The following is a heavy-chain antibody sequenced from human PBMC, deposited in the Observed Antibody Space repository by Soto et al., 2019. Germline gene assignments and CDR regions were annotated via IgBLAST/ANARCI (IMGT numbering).Heavy chain of an antibody. V-gene: IGHV4-34*01. CDR1: GGSFSGYY. D-gene: IGHD5-12*01. CDR3: ASEMATIGDY. CDR2: INHSGST. J-gene: IGHJ4*02. Sequence: QVQLQQWGAGLLKPSETLSLTCAVYGGSFSGYYWSWIRQPPGKGLEWIGEINHSGSTNYNPSLKSRVTISVDTSKNHFSLKLSSVTAADTAVYYCASEMATIGDYWGQGTLVTVSS.